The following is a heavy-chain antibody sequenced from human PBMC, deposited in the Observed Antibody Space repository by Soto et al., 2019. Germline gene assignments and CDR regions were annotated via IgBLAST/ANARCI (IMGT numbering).Heavy chain of an antibody. CDR3: ARCPFDRSSWTNPRYFDY. J-gene: IGHJ4*02. CDR2: INQSGFT. V-gene: IGHV4-34*01. Sequence: QVQLQQWGAGLLKPAETLSLTCAVYGGSFSGYYWTWIRQPPGKGLECIGEINQSGFTNYNPSLESRVTMSVDTSKNQFSLRLSSVTAADTAVYYCARCPFDRSSWTNPRYFDYWGQGTLVTVSS. CDR1: GGSFSGYY. D-gene: IGHD6-13*01.